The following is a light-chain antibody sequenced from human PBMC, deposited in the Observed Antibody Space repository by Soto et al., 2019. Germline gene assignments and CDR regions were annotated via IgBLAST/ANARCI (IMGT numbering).Light chain of an antibody. CDR1: QSAFKGSNNKDC. CDR2: WAS. V-gene: IGKV4-1*01. J-gene: IGKJ2*01. CDR3: QQFSRPPRFP. Sequence: DIVMTQSPDSLAVSLGERATINCKSSQSAFKGSNNKDCLDWYLQKPEQPPKLLLYWASTRESGVPDRFSGGGAWTEFPLTISSLQAEDVAIYYCQQFSRPPRFPFSQETKIEIK.